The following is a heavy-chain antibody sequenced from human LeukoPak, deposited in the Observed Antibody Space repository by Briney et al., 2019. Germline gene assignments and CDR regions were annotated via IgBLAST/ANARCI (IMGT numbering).Heavy chain of an antibody. D-gene: IGHD2/OR15-2a*01. V-gene: IGHV1-24*01. CDR3: ATVILGGAFDI. J-gene: IGHJ3*02. CDR1: GYTLTELT. Sequence: ASVKVSCKVSGYTLTELTMRWVRQAPRKRLERMGGFDPKDAESIHAQKFQGRITMTEDTSTDTAYMELSSLRSEDTAVYYCATVILGGAFDIWGQGTMVTVSS. CDR2: FDPKDAES.